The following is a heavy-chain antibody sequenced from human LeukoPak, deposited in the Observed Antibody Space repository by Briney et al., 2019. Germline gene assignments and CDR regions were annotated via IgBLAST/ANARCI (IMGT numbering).Heavy chain of an antibody. CDR3: SRGLDSRKLGY. J-gene: IGHJ4*02. CDR1: GTSFSSGDQY. D-gene: IGHD3-22*01. V-gene: IGHV4-31*03. Sequence: SQTLSLTCTVSGTSFSSGDQYWNWIRQSPGKGLEWIGSIHPSGTLYNNPSLESRVTMSMDTSKNQFSLNLNSVTAADTAVYFCSRGLDSRKLGYRGQGTLVTVSS. CDR2: IHPSGTL.